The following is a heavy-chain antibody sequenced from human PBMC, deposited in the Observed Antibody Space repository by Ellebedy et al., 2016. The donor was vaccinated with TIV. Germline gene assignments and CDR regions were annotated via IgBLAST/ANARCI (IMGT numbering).Heavy chain of an antibody. CDR1: GYTFSSYY. J-gene: IGHJ4*02. CDR3: ARVQWELPDY. V-gene: IGHV1-46*01. D-gene: IGHD1-26*01. Sequence: ASVKVSXXASGYTFSSYYMHWVRQAPGQGLEWMGIINPSVGSTSCAQKFQGRVTMTRDTSTSTAYMELSSLRSEDTAVYYCARVQWELPDYWGQGALVTVSS. CDR2: INPSVGST.